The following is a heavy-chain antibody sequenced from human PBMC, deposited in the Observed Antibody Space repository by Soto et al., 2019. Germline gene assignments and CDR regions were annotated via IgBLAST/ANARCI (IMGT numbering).Heavy chain of an antibody. V-gene: IGHV3-23*01. CDR2: MSGSGGST. J-gene: IGHJ6*02. CDR1: GFTFSSEE. D-gene: IGHD6-19*01. Sequence: PGGFLRLYCADSGFTFSSEEMSWVRQAPGKGLEGVSAMSGSGGSTYYADSVKGRFTISRDNSKNTLYLQMNSLRAEDTAVYYCAKGRSGWYYYYYYGMDVWGQGIRVTVSS. CDR3: AKGRSGWYYYYYYGMDV.